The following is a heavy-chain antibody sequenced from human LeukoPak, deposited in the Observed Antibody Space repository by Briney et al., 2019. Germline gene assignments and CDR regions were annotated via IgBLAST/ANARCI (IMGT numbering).Heavy chain of an antibody. Sequence: SETLSLTCTVSGGAISSYYWSWIRQPPGKGLEWIGYIYYSGSTNYNPSLKSRVTISVDTSKNQFSLKLSSVTAADTAVYYCARGGGYASPIGYWGQGALVTVSS. CDR1: GGAISSYY. D-gene: IGHD5-12*01. CDR3: ARGGGYASPIGY. J-gene: IGHJ4*02. CDR2: IYYSGST. V-gene: IGHV4-59*01.